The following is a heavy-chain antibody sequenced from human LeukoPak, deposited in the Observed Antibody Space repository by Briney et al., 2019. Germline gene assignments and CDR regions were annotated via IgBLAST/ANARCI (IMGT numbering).Heavy chain of an antibody. CDR3: AREGSSSWYQSYYYYMDV. V-gene: IGHV1-8*01. Sequence: ASVKVSCKASGYTFTSYDIHWVRQATGQGLEWMGRMNPNNGNTGDAQKFQGRVTMTRDPSISTAYMELRSLRSDDTAVYYCAREGSSSWYQSYYYYMDVWGKGTTVTVSS. J-gene: IGHJ6*03. D-gene: IGHD6-13*01. CDR1: GYTFTSYD. CDR2: MNPNNGNT.